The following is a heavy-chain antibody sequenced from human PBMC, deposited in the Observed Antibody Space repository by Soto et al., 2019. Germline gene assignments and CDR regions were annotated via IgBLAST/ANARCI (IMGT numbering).Heavy chain of an antibody. CDR2: INAGNGNT. J-gene: IGHJ4*02. D-gene: IGHD5-18*01. V-gene: IGHV1-3*01. CDR1: GYTFTDDA. CDR3: ARDPPRRYNSGQGLDY. Sequence: ASVQVSRKASGYTFTDDAIQWVRQAPGQRLEWMGWINAGNGNTKYSQKFQGRVTMTTDTSTSTAYMELRSLRSDDTAVYYCARDPPRRYNSGQGLDYWGQGTLVTVSS.